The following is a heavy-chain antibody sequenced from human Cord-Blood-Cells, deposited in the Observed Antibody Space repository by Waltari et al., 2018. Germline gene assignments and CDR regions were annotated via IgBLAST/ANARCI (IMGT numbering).Heavy chain of an antibody. D-gene: IGHD2-2*01. V-gene: IGHV1-69*09. CDR3: ARVVPAATYYYYYYMDV. J-gene: IGHJ6*03. CDR2: IIPILGIA. Sequence: QVQLVQSGAEVKKPGSSVKVSCKASGGTFSSYAISWVRQAPGQGVEWMGRIIPILGIANYAQKFQGRVTITADKSTSTAYMELSSLRSEDTAVYYCARVVPAATYYYYYYMDVWGKGTTVTVSS. CDR1: GGTFSSYA.